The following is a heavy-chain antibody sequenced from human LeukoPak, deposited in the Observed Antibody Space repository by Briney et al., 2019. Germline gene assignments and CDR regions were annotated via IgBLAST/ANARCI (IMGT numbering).Heavy chain of an antibody. D-gene: IGHD2-8*01. CDR3: ARGRRRGVMVPDY. CDR1: GGSFSGYY. J-gene: IGHJ4*02. V-gene: IGHV4-34*01. CDR2: INHSGST. Sequence: SETLSLTCAVYGGSFSGYYWSWIRQPPGKGLEWIGEINHSGSTNYNPSLKSRVTISVDTSKNQFSLKLSPVTAADTAVYYCARGRRRGVMVPDYWGQGTLVTVSS.